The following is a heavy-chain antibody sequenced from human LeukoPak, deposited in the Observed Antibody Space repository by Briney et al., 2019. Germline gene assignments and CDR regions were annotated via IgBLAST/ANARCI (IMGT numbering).Heavy chain of an antibody. J-gene: IGHJ4*02. D-gene: IGHD3-22*01. V-gene: IGHV3-15*01. CDR2: IRSKTDGGTA. CDR3: TTDSLYYYDSSCYCDY. Sequence: GGSLRRSCVASGFTFSNAWMNWVRQAPGKGLEWVGRIRSKTDGGTADYAAPVKGRFTISRDDSKNTLYLQMSSLKTEDTAVYYCTTDSLYYYDSSCYCDYWGQGTLVTVSS. CDR1: GFTFSNAW.